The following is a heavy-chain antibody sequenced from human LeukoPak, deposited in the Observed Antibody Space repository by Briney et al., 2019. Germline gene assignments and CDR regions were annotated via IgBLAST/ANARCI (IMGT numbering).Heavy chain of an antibody. CDR3: ARDTYRYYYDSSGYWEPVY. CDR1: GFTFSSYS. CDR2: ISSSSYI. Sequence: SGGSLRLSCAASGFTFSSYSMNWVRQAPGKGLEWVSSISSSSYIYYADSVRGRFTISRDNAKNSLYLQMNSLRGEDTALYYCARDTYRYYYDSSGYWEPVYWGQGTLVTVSS. D-gene: IGHD3-22*01. J-gene: IGHJ4*02. V-gene: IGHV3-21*01.